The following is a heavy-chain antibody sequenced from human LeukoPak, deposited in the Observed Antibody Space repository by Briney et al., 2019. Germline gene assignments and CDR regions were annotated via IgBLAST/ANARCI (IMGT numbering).Heavy chain of an antibody. CDR1: GFTFSSYW. D-gene: IGHD6-13*01. CDR3: ARPTKEGSRWYWWFDP. CDR2: INNDGSST. J-gene: IGHJ5*02. Sequence: PGGSLRLSCAASGFTFSSYWMHWVRQAPGKGLVWVSRINNDGSSTSYADSVKGRFTISRDNAKNTLYLQMNSLRAEDTAVYYCARPTKEGSRWYWWFDPWGQGTLVTVSS. V-gene: IGHV3-74*01.